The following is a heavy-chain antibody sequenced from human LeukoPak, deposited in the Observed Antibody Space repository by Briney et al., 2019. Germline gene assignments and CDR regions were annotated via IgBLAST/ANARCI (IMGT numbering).Heavy chain of an antibody. Sequence: ASVTVSCKAYAYSFTSYGISWVRQAPGQGLEWMGWISAYNGNTNYAQKLQGRVTMTRDTSTSTVYMELSSLRSEDTAVYYCARRYYDIVIGYYILDYWGQGTLVTVSS. J-gene: IGHJ4*02. V-gene: IGHV1-18*01. CDR1: AYSFTSYG. CDR2: ISAYNGNT. D-gene: IGHD3-9*01. CDR3: ARRYYDIVIGYYILDY.